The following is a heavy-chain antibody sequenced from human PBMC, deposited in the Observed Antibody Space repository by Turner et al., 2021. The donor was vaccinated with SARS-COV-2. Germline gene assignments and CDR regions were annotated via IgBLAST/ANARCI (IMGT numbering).Heavy chain of an antibody. CDR2: ISSSSSTI. D-gene: IGHD6-19*01. V-gene: IGHV3-48*01. J-gene: IGHJ4*02. Sequence: VQLVESGGGLVQPGGSLRLYCAASGFTFSSYSMNWVRQAPGKGLEWVSYISSSSSTIYYADSVKGRFTISRDNAKNSLYLQMNSLRAEDTAVYYCARDLGSIAVANWGQGTLVTVSS. CDR3: ARDLGSIAVAN. CDR1: GFTFSSYS.